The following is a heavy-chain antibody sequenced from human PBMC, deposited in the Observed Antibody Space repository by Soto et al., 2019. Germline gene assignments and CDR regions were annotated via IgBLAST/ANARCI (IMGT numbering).Heavy chain of an antibody. CDR1: GGTFSSYA. Sequence: SVKVSCKASGGTFSSYAISWVRQAPGQGLEWMGGIIPIFGTANYAQKFQGRVTITADESTSTAYMELSSLRSEDTAVYYCARPYGSGTYFSSYYYYGLDVWGQGTTVTVSS. CDR2: IIPIFGTA. D-gene: IGHD3-10*01. V-gene: IGHV1-69*13. J-gene: IGHJ6*02. CDR3: ARPYGSGTYFSSYYYYGLDV.